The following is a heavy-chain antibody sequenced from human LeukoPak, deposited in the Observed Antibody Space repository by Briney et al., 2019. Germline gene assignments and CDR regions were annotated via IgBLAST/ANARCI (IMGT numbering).Heavy chain of an antibody. V-gene: IGHV4-4*02. CDR3: ASGGLVSRYLDH. Sequence: PSETLSLTCAVSGGSISSSTWWTWVRQPPGKGLEWIGEIFYSGSTNSNPSLKSRLTMSVDDSKHEFSLKLTSVTAADTAVYYCASGGLVSRYLDHWGQGTLVTVSP. CDR1: GGSISSSTW. J-gene: IGHJ4*02. CDR2: IFYSGST. D-gene: IGHD3-9*01.